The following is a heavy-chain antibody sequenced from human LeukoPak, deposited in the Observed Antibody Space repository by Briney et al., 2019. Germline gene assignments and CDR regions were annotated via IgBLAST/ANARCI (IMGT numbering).Heavy chain of an antibody. CDR3: ARDVSAGEYSSLGDAFDI. CDR1: GFTFSYYS. V-gene: IGHV3-21*01. D-gene: IGHD6-6*01. J-gene: IGHJ3*02. Sequence: GGSLRLSCAASGFTFSYYSMNWVRQAPGKGLEWVSSISSSSSYIYYADSVKGRFTISRENAKNLLYLQMNSLRAEDTAVYYCARDVSAGEYSSLGDAFDIWGQGTMVTVSS. CDR2: ISSSSSYI.